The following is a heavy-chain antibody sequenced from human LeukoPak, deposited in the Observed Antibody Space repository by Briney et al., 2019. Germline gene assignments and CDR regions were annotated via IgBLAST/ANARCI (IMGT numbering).Heavy chain of an antibody. CDR1: GFTFIDYY. D-gene: IGHD2/OR15-2a*01. J-gene: IGHJ4*02. CDR3: ANKGI. V-gene: IGHV3-23*01. CDR2: ISGSGGST. Sequence: GGSLRLSCTASGFTFIDYYMAWIRQAPGKGLEWVSAISGSGGSTYYADSVKGRFTISRDNSKNTLYLQMNSLRAEDTAVYYCANKGIWGQGTLVTVSS.